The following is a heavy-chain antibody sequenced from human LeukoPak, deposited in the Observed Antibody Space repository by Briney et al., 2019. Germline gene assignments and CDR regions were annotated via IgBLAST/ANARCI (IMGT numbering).Heavy chain of an antibody. CDR3: AKGSSGYFVDL. D-gene: IGHD3-22*01. Sequence: GGSLRLSCAASGFTFSGYAMSWVRQAPGKGLEWVSAISGSGGSTYYADSVKGRFTISRDNSKNTLYLQMNSLRAEDTALYYCAKGSSGYFVDLWGQGTLVTVSS. V-gene: IGHV3-23*01. CDR2: ISGSGGST. CDR1: GFTFSGYA. J-gene: IGHJ5*02.